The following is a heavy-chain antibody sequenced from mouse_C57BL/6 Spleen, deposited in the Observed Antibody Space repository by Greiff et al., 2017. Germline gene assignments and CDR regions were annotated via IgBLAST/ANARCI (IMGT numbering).Heavy chain of an antibody. CDR2: IRSGGSYT. CDR1: GFTFSSYG. Sequence: EVKLMESGGDLVKPGGSLKLSCAASGFTFSSYGMSLVRQTPDKRLAWVATIRSGGSYTYYPDSVKGRFTISRDNAKNTLYLQMSSLKSEDTAMYYCARHEAAQAPFAYWGQGTLVTVSA. V-gene: IGHV5-6*01. CDR3: ARHEAAQAPFAY. J-gene: IGHJ3*01. D-gene: IGHD3-2*02.